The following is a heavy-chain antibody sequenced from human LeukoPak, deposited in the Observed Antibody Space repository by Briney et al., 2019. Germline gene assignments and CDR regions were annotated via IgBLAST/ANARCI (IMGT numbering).Heavy chain of an antibody. CDR3: ARDTYMVTWFDY. D-gene: IGHD5-18*01. V-gene: IGHV3-48*03. CDR1: GFTFSSYE. CDR2: ISSSGSTM. J-gene: IGHJ4*02. Sequence: PWGSLRLSCAASGFTFSSYEMNWVRQAPGKGLEWVSYISSSGSTMYYADSVKGRFTISRDNAKNSLYLQMNSLRAEDTAVYYCARDTYMVTWFDYWGQGTLVTVSS.